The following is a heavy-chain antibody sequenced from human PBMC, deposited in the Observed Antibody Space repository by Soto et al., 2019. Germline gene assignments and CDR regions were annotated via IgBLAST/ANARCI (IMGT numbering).Heavy chain of an antibody. CDR2: ISGSGGST. Sequence: GGSLRLSCAASGFTFSSYAVSWVRQAPGKGLEWVSAISGSGGSTYYADSVKGRFTISGDNSKNTVNLQMNSLRAEDTAVYYCWVGEISSPLDHWGQGTLVTVSS. V-gene: IGHV3-23*01. J-gene: IGHJ4*02. D-gene: IGHD3-16*02. CDR1: GFTFSSYA. CDR3: WVGEISSPLDH.